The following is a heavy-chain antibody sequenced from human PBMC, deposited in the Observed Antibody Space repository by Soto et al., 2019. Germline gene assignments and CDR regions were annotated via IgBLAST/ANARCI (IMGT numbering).Heavy chain of an antibody. CDR1: GGTFRSYT. CDR2: IIPIFGIV. J-gene: IGHJ4*02. V-gene: IGHV1-69*02. CDR3: AIAIPLDY. Sequence: SVKVSCKASGGTFRSYTISWVRQAPGQGLEWMGRIIPIFGIVNYAQKFQGRVTITADRSTSTAYMELSSLRSEDTAVYYCAIAIPLDYWGQGTLVTVSS. D-gene: IGHD2-21*01.